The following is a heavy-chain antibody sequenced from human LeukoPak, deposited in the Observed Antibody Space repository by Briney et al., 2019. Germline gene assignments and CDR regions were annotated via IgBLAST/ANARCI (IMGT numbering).Heavy chain of an antibody. CDR2: IYTSGST. V-gene: IGHV4-4*09. J-gene: IGHJ4*02. CDR3: ARRVAAVGEYYFDY. D-gene: IGHD3-10*01. Sequence: SETLSLTCTVSGGSVSSYYWSWIRQPPGKGLEWIGYIYTSGSTNYNPSLKSRVTISVDTSKNQFSLKLRSVTAADTAVYYCARRVAAVGEYYFDYWGQGTLVTVSS. CDR1: GGSVSSYY.